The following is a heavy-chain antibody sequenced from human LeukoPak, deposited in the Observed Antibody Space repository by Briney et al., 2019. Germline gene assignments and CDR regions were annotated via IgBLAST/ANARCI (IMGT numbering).Heavy chain of an antibody. J-gene: IGHJ6*02. Sequence: GGSLRLSCAASGFTFSSYSMNWVRQAPGKGLEWVSYISSSSSTIYYADSVKGRFTISRDNAKNSLYLQMNSLRAEDTAVYYCAMEERYYYDSSGYPGVWGQGTTVTVSS. D-gene: IGHD3-22*01. CDR2: ISSSSSTI. CDR1: GFTFSSYS. CDR3: AMEERYYYDSSGYPGV. V-gene: IGHV3-48*04.